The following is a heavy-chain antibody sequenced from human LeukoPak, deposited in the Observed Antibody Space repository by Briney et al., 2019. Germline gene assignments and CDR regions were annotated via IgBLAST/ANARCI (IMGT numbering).Heavy chain of an antibody. D-gene: IGHD3-22*01. CDR3: ARGNYDSSGAYYYYYYMDV. CDR1: GGSISSYY. V-gene: IGHV4-4*07. J-gene: IGHJ6*03. Sequence: PSETLSLTCTVSGGSISSYYWSWIRQPAGKGLEWIGRIYTSGSTNYNPSLKSRVTMSVDTSKNQFSLKLSSVTAADTAVYYCARGNYDSSGAYYYYYYMDVWGKGTTVTISS. CDR2: IYTSGST.